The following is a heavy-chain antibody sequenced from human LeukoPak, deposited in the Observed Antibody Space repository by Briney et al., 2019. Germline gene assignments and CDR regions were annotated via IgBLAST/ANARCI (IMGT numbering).Heavy chain of an antibody. J-gene: IGHJ5*02. CDR2: INPNNGAT. V-gene: IGHV1-2*02. Sequence: ALVKVSCKASGYTFTGYYMHWVRLAPGQGLEWMGWINPNNGATNCAQKFQGRVTMTRDTSISTAYMELSRLRSDDTAVYYCARAGAPLNNWFDPWGQGTLVSVSS. CDR1: GYTFTGYY. CDR3: ARAGAPLNNWFDP.